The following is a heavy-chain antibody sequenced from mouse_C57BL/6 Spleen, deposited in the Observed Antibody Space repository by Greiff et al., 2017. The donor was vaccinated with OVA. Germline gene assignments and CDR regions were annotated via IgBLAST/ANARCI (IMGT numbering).Heavy chain of an antibody. V-gene: IGHV14-4*01. CDR3: TTGGSSYFDY. J-gene: IGHJ2*01. CDR1: GFNIKDDY. CDR2: IDPENGDT. D-gene: IGHD1-1*01. Sequence: VQLKQSGAELVRPGASVKLSCTASGFNIKDDYMHWVKQRPEQGLEWIGRIDPENGDTEYASKFQGKATITADTSSNTAYLQLSSLTSEDTAVYYCTTGGSSYFDYWGQGTTLTVSS.